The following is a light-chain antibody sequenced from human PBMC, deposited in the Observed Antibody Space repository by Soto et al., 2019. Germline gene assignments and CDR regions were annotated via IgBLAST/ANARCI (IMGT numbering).Light chain of an antibody. Sequence: DIQMTQSPSTLSAFVGDRVNITCRASQTITTWLAWYQQKPGKAPQLLIYDASSLESGVPSRFSGSGSGTEFTLTISSLQPDDFTTYYCQQYYSYPWTFGQGTKVDIK. CDR1: QTITTW. J-gene: IGKJ1*01. V-gene: IGKV1-5*01. CDR3: QQYYSYPWT. CDR2: DAS.